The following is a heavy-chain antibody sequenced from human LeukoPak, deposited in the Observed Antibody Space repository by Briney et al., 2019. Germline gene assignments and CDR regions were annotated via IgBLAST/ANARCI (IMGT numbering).Heavy chain of an antibody. Sequence: SETLSLTCTVSGGSINDHAWCWIRRPPGRGLEWIGCVYYTGSSEYNASLKSRLTISTDTYNNQISLKVTSVTAADTAIYSCARLSRIATAGAYSYHSLDIWGQGTTVTVSS. V-gene: IGHV4-59*11. CDR3: ARLSRIATAGAYSYHSLDI. J-gene: IGHJ6*02. D-gene: IGHD6-13*01. CDR2: VYYTGSS. CDR1: GGSINDHA.